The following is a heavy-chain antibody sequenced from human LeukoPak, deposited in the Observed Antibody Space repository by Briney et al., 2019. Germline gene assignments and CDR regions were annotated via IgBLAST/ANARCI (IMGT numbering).Heavy chain of an antibody. J-gene: IGHJ3*02. Sequence: SETLSLTCTVSGGSISSYYWSWIRQPPGKGLEWIGYIYYSGSTNYNPSLKSRVTISVDTSKNRFSLKLSSVTAADTAVYYCAGISVIYSGSYGAFDIWGQGTMVTVSS. CDR3: AGISVIYSGSYGAFDI. V-gene: IGHV4-59*01. CDR2: IYYSGST. CDR1: GGSISSYY. D-gene: IGHD1-26*01.